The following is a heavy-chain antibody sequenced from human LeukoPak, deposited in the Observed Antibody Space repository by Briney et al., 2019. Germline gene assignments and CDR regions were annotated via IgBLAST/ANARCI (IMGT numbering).Heavy chain of an antibody. J-gene: IGHJ3*01. V-gene: IGHV3-53*01. Sequence: GGSLRLSCAASGFSVRTNYMSWVRQAPGKGLEWVSVIYSGGTIRYADSVKGRSTISRDNSRDTLHLQMSSLRVDDTAVYYCVRAVHHLFYSDSSGYYGDAFDVWGQGTVVTVSS. CDR1: GFSVRTNY. CDR3: VRAVHHLFYSDSSGYYGDAFDV. CDR2: IYSGGTI. D-gene: IGHD3-22*01.